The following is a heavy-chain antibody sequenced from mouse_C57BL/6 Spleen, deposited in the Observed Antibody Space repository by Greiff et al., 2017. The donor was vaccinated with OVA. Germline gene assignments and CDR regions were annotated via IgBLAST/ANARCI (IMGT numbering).Heavy chain of an antibody. J-gene: IGHJ2*01. CDR2: IDPSDSYT. D-gene: IGHD3-2*02. V-gene: IGHV1-69*01. CDR3: SRGGSSGYVTIGY. CDR1: GYTFTSYW. Sequence: QVQLQQPGAELVMPGASVKLSCKASGYTFTSYWMHWVKQRPGQGLEWIGEIDPSDSYTNYNQKFKGKATLTVDKSSSTDYMQLSSLTSEDSAVYDCSRGGSSGYVTIGYWGQGTTLTVSS.